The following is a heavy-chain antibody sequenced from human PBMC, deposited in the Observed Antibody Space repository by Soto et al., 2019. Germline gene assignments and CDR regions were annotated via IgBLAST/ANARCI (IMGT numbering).Heavy chain of an antibody. J-gene: IGHJ3*02. CDR2: TYYRSKWYN. CDR1: GDSVSSNSVA. D-gene: IGHD5-12*01. CDR3: ARGVRVVAAKAFDI. Sequence: QVQLRQSGPGLVEPSQTLSLTCAISGDSVSSNSVAWNWIRQSPSRGLEWLGRTYYRSKWYNDYAVSVKSRITINPDTSKNQFSLQLNSVTPEDTAVYYCARGVRVVAAKAFDIWGQGTVVTVSS. V-gene: IGHV6-1*01.